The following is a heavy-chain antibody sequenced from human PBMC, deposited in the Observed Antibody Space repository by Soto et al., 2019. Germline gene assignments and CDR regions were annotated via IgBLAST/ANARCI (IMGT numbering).Heavy chain of an antibody. CDR2: ISGSGGST. CDR3: AKTPSGMITFGGVIVYFDY. D-gene: IGHD3-16*02. CDR1: GFTFSSYA. Sequence: GGSLRLSCAASGFTFSSYAMSWVRQAPGKGLEWVSAISGSGGSTYYADSVKGRFTISRDNSKNTLYLQMNSLRAEDTAVYYSAKTPSGMITFGGVIVYFDYWGQGTPVTVSS. V-gene: IGHV3-23*01. J-gene: IGHJ4*02.